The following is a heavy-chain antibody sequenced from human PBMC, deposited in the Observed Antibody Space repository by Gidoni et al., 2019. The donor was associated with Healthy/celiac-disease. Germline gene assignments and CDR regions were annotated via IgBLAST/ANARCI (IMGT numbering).Heavy chain of an antibody. CDR1: GFTFSRYA. V-gene: IGHV3-23*01. J-gene: IGHJ5*02. Sequence: EVQLLESGGGLVQPGGSLRLSCAASGFTFSRYAMSWVRQAPGKGLEWGSAISGSGGSTYYADSVKGRFTISRDNSKNTLYLQMNSLRAEDTAVYYCAKVVGLFFGNRLNWFDPWGQGTLVTVSS. CDR3: AKVVGLFFGNRLNWFDP. D-gene: IGHD3-16*01. CDR2: ISGSGGST.